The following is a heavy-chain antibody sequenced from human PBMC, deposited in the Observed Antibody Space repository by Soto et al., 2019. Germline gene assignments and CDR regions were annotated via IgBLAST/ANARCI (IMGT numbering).Heavy chain of an antibody. D-gene: IGHD6-13*01. Sequence: EVQLVESGGGLVQPGGSLRLSCAASGFTFSSYWMHWVRQAPGKGLVWVSRINSDGSSTSYADSVKGRFTISRDNAKNTLYLQMNSLRAEVTVVYYCARARGFAGAGISWFDPWGQGTLVTVSS. V-gene: IGHV3-74*01. CDR1: GFTFSSYW. CDR3: ARARGFAGAGISWFDP. J-gene: IGHJ5*02. CDR2: INSDGSST.